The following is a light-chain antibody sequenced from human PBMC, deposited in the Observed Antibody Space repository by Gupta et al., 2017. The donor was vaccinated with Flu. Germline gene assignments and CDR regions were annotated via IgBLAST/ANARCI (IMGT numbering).Light chain of an antibody. J-gene: IGKJ2*01. Sequence: DIQLTQSPSFLSASVGDRVTITCRASQGISSYLAWYQQKPGKAPKLLIYAASTVQSGVPSRFSGSGSGTEFTLTISSRQPEDFATYYCQQRNSYPRIFGQGTKMEIK. CDR2: AAS. CDR1: QGISSY. CDR3: QQRNSYPRI. V-gene: IGKV1-9*01.